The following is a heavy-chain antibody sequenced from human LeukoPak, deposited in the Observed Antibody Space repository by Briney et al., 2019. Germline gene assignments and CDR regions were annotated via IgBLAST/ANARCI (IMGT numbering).Heavy chain of an antibody. V-gene: IGHV5-10-1*01. J-gene: IGHJ3*01. CDR1: GYSFTRYW. CDR2: LDLSESYT. Sequence: GESLPIYCPGYGYSFTRYWIRWVRQMTGKGLEWMGRLDLSESYTTYSPYLQGHVPISADKSISTAYLQWSSLEALDSAMYYWARLEEQGVVGGQETSVTVSS. D-gene: IGHD3-3*01. CDR3: ARLEEQGVV.